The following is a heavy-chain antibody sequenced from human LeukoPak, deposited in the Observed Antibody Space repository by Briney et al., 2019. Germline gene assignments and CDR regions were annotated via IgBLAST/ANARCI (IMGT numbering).Heavy chain of an antibody. D-gene: IGHD3-3*02. CDR2: INPNSGGT. CDR3: ARVLPTLGRSLASDWFDP. J-gene: IGHJ5*02. CDR1: GYTFTGYY. Sequence: GASVKVSCKASGYTFTGYYMHWVRQAPGQGLEWMGWINPNSGGTNYAQKVQGRVTMTRDTSISTAYMELSRLRSDDTAVYYCARVLPTLGRSLASDWFDPWGQGTLVTVSS. V-gene: IGHV1-2*02.